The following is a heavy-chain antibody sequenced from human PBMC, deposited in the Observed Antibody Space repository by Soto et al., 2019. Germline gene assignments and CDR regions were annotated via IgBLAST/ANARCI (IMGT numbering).Heavy chain of an antibody. V-gene: IGHV1-18*01. CDR3: ASYREQLVLYGMDV. Sequence: QVQLVQSGAEVKKPGASLKVSCKASGYTFTSYVISWVRQAPGQGLEWMGWMSAYNGNTNYAQKLQGRVTMTTDTSTSTAYMELRSLRSDDTAVYYCASYREQLVLYGMDVWGQGTTVTVSS. CDR2: MSAYNGNT. D-gene: IGHD6-13*01. J-gene: IGHJ6*02. CDR1: GYTFTSYV.